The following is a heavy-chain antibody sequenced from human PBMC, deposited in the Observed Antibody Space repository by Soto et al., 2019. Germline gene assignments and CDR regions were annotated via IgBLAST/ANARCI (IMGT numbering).Heavy chain of an antibody. J-gene: IGHJ6*02. CDR1: GGSISSYY. V-gene: IGHV4-59*01. CDR3: ARGGGIAVAGTLRYYYYGMDV. D-gene: IGHD6-19*01. CDR2: IYYSGST. Sequence: SETLSLTCTVSGGSISSYYWSWIRQPPGKGLEWIGYIYYSGSTNYNPSLKSRVTISVDTSKNQFSLKLSSVTAADTAVYYCARGGGIAVAGTLRYYYYGMDVWGQGTTVTVSS.